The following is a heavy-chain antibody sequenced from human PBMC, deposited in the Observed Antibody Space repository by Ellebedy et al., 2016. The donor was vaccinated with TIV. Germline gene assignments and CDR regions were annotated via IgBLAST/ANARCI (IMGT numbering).Heavy chain of an antibody. J-gene: IGHJ4*02. D-gene: IGHD2-2*01. Sequence: AASVKVSCKASVYTFTGYYMHWVRQAPGQGLEWMGWINPNSGGTNYAQKFQGRVTMTRDTSISTAYMELSRLRSDDTAVYYCEVVPAARGIFGFDYWGQGTLVTVSS. CDR1: VYTFTGYY. CDR3: EVVPAARGIFGFDY. V-gene: IGHV1-2*02. CDR2: INPNSGGT.